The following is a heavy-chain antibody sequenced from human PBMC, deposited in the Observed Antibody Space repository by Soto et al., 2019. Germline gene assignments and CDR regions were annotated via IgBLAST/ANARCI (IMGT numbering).Heavy chain of an antibody. CDR1: GFTVSSNY. V-gene: IGHV3-53*01. J-gene: IGHJ6*02. CDR3: ARANGRSYYGMDV. CDR2: IYSGGST. Sequence: AGGSLRLSCAASGFTVSSNYMSWVRQAPGKGLEWVSVIYSGGSTYYADSAKGRFTISRDNSKNTLYLQMNSLRAEDTAVYYCARANGRSYYGMDVWGQGTTVTVSS. D-gene: IGHD1-1*01.